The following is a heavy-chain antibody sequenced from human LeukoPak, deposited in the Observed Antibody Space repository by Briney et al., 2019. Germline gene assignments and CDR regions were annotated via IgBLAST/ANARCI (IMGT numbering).Heavy chain of an antibody. Sequence: GASVKVSCKASGYTFTSYDINWVRQATGQGLEWMGWMNPNSGITGYAQKFQGRVTMTRNTSISTAYMELSSLRSEDTAVYYCARSCSSTSCSHRHYYYYYMDVWGKGTTVTVSS. J-gene: IGHJ6*03. D-gene: IGHD2-2*01. V-gene: IGHV1-8*01. CDR3: ARSCSSTSCSHRHYYYYYMDV. CDR1: GYTFTSYD. CDR2: MNPNSGIT.